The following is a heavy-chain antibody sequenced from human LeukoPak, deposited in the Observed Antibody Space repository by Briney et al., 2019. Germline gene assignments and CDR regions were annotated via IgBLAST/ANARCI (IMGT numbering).Heavy chain of an antibody. Sequence: ASVKVSCKASGYTFTGYYRHWVRQAPGQRPEWMGWINPNSGGTICAQKFQGRVTMTRDTSISTASMELSRLTSDDTAVYYCARDPRIAVTGGLCYFDYWGQGTLVTVSS. D-gene: IGHD6-19*01. CDR2: INPNSGGT. CDR3: ARDPRIAVTGGLCYFDY. CDR1: GYTFTGYY. V-gene: IGHV1-2*02. J-gene: IGHJ4*02.